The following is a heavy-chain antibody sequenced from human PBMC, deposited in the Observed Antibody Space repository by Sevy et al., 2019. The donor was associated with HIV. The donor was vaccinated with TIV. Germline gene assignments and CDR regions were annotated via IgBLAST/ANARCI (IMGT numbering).Heavy chain of an antibody. CDR2: LSFGCGEI. D-gene: IGHD2-8*01. J-gene: IGHJ4*02. CDR1: GFTFSKYS. V-gene: IGHV3-23*01. CDR3: AREGCTKPHDY. Sequence: GGSLRLSSAASGFTFSKYSMIWVRQPPGKGLEWVSTLSFGCGEINHADSVKGRFTISRDNSKNSLYLQMNNLRAEDTAVYYCAREGCTKPHDYWGQGTLVTVSS.